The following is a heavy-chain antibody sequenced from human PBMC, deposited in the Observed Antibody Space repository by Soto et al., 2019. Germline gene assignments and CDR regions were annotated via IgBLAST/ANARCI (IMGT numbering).Heavy chain of an antibody. D-gene: IGHD6-19*01. J-gene: IGHJ4*02. CDR1: GFTFSSYA. Sequence: QVQLVESGGGVVQPGRSLRLSCAASGFTFSSYAMHWVRQAPGKGLEWVAVISYDGSNKYYADSVKGRFTISRDNSENTLYLQMNSLRAEDTAVYYCARMGSRRAVAGTEFWGQGTLVTVSS. CDR3: ARMGSRRAVAGTEF. CDR2: ISYDGSNK. V-gene: IGHV3-30-3*01.